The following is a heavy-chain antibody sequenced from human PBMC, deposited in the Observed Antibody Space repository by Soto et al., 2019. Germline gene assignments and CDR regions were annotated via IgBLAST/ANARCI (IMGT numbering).Heavy chain of an antibody. D-gene: IGHD3-10*01. CDR1: GGSITNYY. J-gene: IGHJ6*02. CDR3: ARHGFGSLHGLVDV. CDR2: IKYNGDS. V-gene: IGHV4-59*08. Sequence: QVQLQESGPGLVKPSETLSLTCTVSGGSITNYYCSWFRQPPGKGLEWLGYIKYNGDSAYNFSLTRRFTMSLDPAKTLLSRMLESVTATATAVYYCARHGFGSLHGLVDVWGQGTTVIVPS.